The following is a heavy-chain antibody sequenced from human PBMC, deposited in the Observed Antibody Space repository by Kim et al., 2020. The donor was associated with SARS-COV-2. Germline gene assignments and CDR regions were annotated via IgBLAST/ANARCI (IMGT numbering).Heavy chain of an antibody. CDR2: ISGSGGST. CDR1: GFTFSSYA. V-gene: IGHV3-23*01. CDR3: AKLTGTTGNYYYGMDV. Sequence: GGSLRLSCAASGFTFSSYAMSWVRQAPGKGLEWVSAISGSGGSTYYADSVKGRFTISRDNSKNTLYLQMNSLRAEDTAVYYCAKLTGTTGNYYYGMDVWGEGTTVTVSS. J-gene: IGHJ6*04. D-gene: IGHD1-20*01.